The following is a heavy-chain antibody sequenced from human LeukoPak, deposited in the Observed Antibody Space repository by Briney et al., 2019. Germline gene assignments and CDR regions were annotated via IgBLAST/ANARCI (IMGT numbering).Heavy chain of an antibody. J-gene: IGHJ5*02. CDR2: INHSGST. CDR1: GGSFSGYY. Sequence: PSETLSLTCAVYGGSFSGYYWNWIRQPPGKGLEWIGEINHSGSTNYNPSLKSRVTISVDTSKNQFSLKLSSVTAADTAVHYCARGRQQWLVWGASPGTLFDPWGQGTLVTVSS. CDR3: ARGRQQWLVWGASPGTLFDP. D-gene: IGHD6-19*01. V-gene: IGHV4-34*01.